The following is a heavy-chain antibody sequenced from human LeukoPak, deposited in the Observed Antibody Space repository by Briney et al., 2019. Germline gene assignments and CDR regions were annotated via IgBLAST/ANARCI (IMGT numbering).Heavy chain of an antibody. CDR3: ARDSYGDSSDAFDI. Sequence: SETLSLTCTVSGGSISSYYWSWIRQPPGKGLEWIGYIYYSGSTNYNPSLKSRVTISVDTSTNQFSLKLSSVTAADTAVYYCARDSYGDSSDAFDIWGQGTMVTVSS. V-gene: IGHV4-59*01. J-gene: IGHJ3*02. D-gene: IGHD4-17*01. CDR1: GGSISSYY. CDR2: IYYSGST.